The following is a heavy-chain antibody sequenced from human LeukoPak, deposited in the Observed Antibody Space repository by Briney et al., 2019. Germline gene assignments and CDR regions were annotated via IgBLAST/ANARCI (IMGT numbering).Heavy chain of an antibody. CDR3: ANGYNYGLDY. V-gene: IGHV3-23*01. CDR1: GFTFSRSA. J-gene: IGHJ4*02. D-gene: IGHD5-18*01. CDR2: ISTSGGST. Sequence: GGSLRLSCAASGFTFSRSAMSWVRQAPGKGLKWVSGISTSGGSTYYSDSVKGRFTISRDNSKNTLYLQMNSLRAEDTAVYYCANGYNYGLDYWGQGTLVTVSS.